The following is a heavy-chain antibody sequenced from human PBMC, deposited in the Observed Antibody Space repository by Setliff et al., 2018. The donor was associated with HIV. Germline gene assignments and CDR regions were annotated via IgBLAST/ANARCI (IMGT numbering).Heavy chain of an antibody. V-gene: IGHV1-18*01. Sequence: GASVKVSCKTSGYSFIAYSITWVRQAPGQGLEWLGWISSFSNKTNCAKKVQGRIAITTDSSTGTAYMEMRNLRYDDTAFYYCVRTADWLRGFDHWGPGTLVTVSS. CDR2: ISSFSNKT. CDR3: VRTADWLRGFDH. CDR1: GYSFIAYS. J-gene: IGHJ4*02. D-gene: IGHD3-9*01.